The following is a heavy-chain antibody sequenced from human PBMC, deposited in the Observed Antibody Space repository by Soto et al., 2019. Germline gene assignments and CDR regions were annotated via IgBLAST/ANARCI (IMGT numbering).Heavy chain of an antibody. CDR3: AREIRPVGRYYYGMDV. Sequence: QVQLVQSEAEVKKPGASVKVSCKAFGYTFTSYGVCWMRQAPGQGLEWMGWISGYNGNTNYAQKLQGRVTMTTDTXTXXAYMELRSLRSDDTAVYYCAREIRPVGRYYYGMDVWGQGTTVTVSS. CDR1: GYTFTSYG. J-gene: IGHJ6*02. V-gene: IGHV1-18*01. CDR2: ISGYNGNT.